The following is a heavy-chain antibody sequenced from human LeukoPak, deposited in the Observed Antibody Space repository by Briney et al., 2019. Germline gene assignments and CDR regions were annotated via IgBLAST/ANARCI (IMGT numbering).Heavy chain of an antibody. CDR1: GYSISGGRY. J-gene: IGHJ4*02. CDR2: VFHSGTT. Sequence: PSEPLSLTCAVSGYSISGGRYWGWIRQPPGKGLEWIGSVFHSGTTYYNPSLKSRVTISVDTSKNQFSLNLRSVTAADTAVYYCARSLSTAGIDYWGQGTLVTVSS. V-gene: IGHV4-38-2*01. D-gene: IGHD2-2*01. CDR3: ARSLSTAGIDY.